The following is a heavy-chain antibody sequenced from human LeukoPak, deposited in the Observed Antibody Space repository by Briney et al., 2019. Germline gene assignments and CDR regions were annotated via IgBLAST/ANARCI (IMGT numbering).Heavy chain of an antibody. CDR3: VRDTNAGRSLDY. Sequence: ASVKVSCKASGYTFTSYDINWVRQATGQGLEWMGWMNPNSGNTGYAQKFQGRVTLTRDTSISTAYMGLSSLRSDDTAVYYCVRDTNAGRSLDYWGQGALVTVSS. J-gene: IGHJ4*02. V-gene: IGHV1-8*01. CDR1: GYTFTSYD. D-gene: IGHD1-14*01. CDR2: MNPNSGNT.